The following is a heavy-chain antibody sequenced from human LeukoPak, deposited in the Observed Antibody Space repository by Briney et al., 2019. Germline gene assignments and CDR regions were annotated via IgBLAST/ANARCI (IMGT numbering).Heavy chain of an antibody. V-gene: IGHV3-21*01. Sequence: PGGSLRLSCAASGFTFSSYSMNWVRQAPGKGLEWVSSISSSSSYIYYADSVKGRFTISRDNAKNSLYLQMNSLRAEDTAVYYCARWEYYYDGSGYLEDYWGQGTLVTVSS. CDR3: ARWEYYYDGSGYLEDY. J-gene: IGHJ4*02. D-gene: IGHD3-22*01. CDR1: GFTFSSYS. CDR2: ISSSSSYI.